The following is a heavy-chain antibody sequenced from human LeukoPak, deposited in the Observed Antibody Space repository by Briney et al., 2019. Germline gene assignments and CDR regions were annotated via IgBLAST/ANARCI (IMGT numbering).Heavy chain of an antibody. CDR1: GYTFTSYG. D-gene: IGHD6-13*01. J-gene: IGHJ5*02. Sequence: ASVKVSCKASGYTFTSYGISWVRQAPGQGLEWMGWISAYNVNTNYVQKLQGRVTKTTDTSTSTAYMELRSLRSDDTAVYYCASAGASSWNNWFDPWGQGTAVTVSS. CDR3: ASAGASSWNNWFDP. V-gene: IGHV1-18*01. CDR2: ISAYNVNT.